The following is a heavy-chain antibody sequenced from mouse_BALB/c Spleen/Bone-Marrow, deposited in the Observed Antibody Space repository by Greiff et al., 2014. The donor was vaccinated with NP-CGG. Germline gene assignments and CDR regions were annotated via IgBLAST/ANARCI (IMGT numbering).Heavy chain of an antibody. J-gene: IGHJ3*01. CDR2: IWAGGST. Sequence: VKLEESGPGLVAPSQGLSITCTVSGFSLTSYGVHWVRQPPGKGLEWLGVIWAGGSTNYNSALMSRLSISKDNSKSQVFLKMNRLQTDDTAMYYWASPIYYDYPLFAYWGQGTLVTVSA. V-gene: IGHV2-9*02. CDR1: GFSLTSYG. D-gene: IGHD2-4*01. CDR3: ASPIYYDYPLFAY.